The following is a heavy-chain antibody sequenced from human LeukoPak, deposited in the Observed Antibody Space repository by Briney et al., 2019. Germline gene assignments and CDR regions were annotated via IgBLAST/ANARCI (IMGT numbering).Heavy chain of an antibody. CDR1: GYTFTDYY. Sequence: GASVKVSCKASGYTFTDYYMHWVRQARGQGLEWMGWINPNSRVTNYPQKFQGRVTMTRDTSISTAYMELSSLRSDDTAVYYCAKDGDTAMALNAFDIWGRGTMVTVSS. CDR2: INPNSRVT. CDR3: AKDGDTAMALNAFDI. J-gene: IGHJ3*02. D-gene: IGHD5-18*01. V-gene: IGHV1-2*02.